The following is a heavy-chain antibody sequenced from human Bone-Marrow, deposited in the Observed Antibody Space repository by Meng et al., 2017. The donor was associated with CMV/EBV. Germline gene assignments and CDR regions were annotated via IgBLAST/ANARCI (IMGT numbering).Heavy chain of an antibody. D-gene: IGHD1-1*01. Sequence: ASVKVSCKASGYTFTGYYMHWVRQAPGQGLEWMGWINPNSGGTNYAQKFQDRVTMTRDTSSSTAYMELSRLRSDDTAVYYCARDLPLTFDWNAPPFDAFDIWGQGTMVTVSS. CDR2: INPNSGGT. CDR1: GYTFTGYY. J-gene: IGHJ3*02. V-gene: IGHV1-2*02. CDR3: ARDLPLTFDWNAPPFDAFDI.